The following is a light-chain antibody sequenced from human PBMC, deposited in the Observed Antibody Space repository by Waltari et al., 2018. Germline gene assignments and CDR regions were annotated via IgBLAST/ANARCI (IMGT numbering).Light chain of an antibody. V-gene: IGKV3-15*01. Sequence: EIVMTQSPVTLSVSPGERATLSCRASENVFTNLAWYQQKPGQSPRLLIYRASTRATGVPARFSGSGSGTEFTLTISSLQSEDSALYYCQHYNNWPSLLTFGGGTKVEIK. CDR2: RAS. CDR3: QHYNNWPSLLT. CDR1: ENVFTN. J-gene: IGKJ4*01.